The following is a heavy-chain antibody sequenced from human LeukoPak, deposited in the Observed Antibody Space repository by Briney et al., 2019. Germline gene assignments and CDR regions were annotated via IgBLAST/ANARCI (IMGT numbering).Heavy chain of an antibody. V-gene: IGHV1-69-2*01. CDR1: GYTFTDYY. Sequence: ATVKISCKVSGYTFTDYYMHWVQQAPGKGLERMGLVDPEDGETIYAEKFQGRVTITADTSTDTAYMELSSLRSEDTAVYYCATIEYSSSSRAFDIWGQGTMVTVSS. D-gene: IGHD6-6*01. J-gene: IGHJ3*02. CDR2: VDPEDGET. CDR3: ATIEYSSSSRAFDI.